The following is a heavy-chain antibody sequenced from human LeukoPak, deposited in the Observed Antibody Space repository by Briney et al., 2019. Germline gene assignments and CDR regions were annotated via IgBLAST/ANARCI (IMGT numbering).Heavy chain of an antibody. V-gene: IGHV4-4*07. J-gene: IGHJ4*02. CDR1: GGSISSYY. CDR3: ARDFVDSSWYVIDY. CDR2: IYTSGST. Sequence: SETLSLTCTVSGGSISSYYWSWIRQPAGKGLEWIGRIYTSGSTNYNPSLKSRVTMSVDTSKNQFSLKLSSVTAADTAVYYCARDFVDSSWYVIDYRGQGTLVTVSS. D-gene: IGHD6-13*01.